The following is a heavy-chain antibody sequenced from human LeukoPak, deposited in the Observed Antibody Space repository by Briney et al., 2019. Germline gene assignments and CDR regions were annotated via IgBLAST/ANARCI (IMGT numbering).Heavy chain of an antibody. CDR1: GYNFDKFG. CDR2: INTHNGNT. D-gene: IGHD6-13*01. Sequence: ASVKVSCKASGYNFDKFGIAWVRQAPGQGLEWMGWINTHNGNTKYAQQYQGRVTMTTDTSASTVYMELRSLRSDDTAVYFCARDTPQHLKRYDYWGQGTQVTVSS. V-gene: IGHV1-18*01. CDR3: ARDTPQHLKRYDY. J-gene: IGHJ4*02.